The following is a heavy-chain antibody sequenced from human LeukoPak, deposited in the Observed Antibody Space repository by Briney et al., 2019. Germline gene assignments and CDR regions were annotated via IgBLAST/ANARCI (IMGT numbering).Heavy chain of an antibody. CDR3: ARVSSRRDGYNYLGY. J-gene: IGHJ4*02. Sequence: RASVTVSCKASGYTFTSYAMHWVRQAPGQRLEWMGWINAGNGNTKYSQKFQGRVTITRDTSASTAYMELSSLRSEDTAVYYCARVSSRRDGYNYLGYWGQGTLVTVSS. D-gene: IGHD5-24*01. CDR1: GYTFTSYA. CDR2: INAGNGNT. V-gene: IGHV1-3*01.